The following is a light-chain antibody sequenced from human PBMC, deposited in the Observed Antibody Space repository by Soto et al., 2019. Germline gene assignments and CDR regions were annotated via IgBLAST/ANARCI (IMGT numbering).Light chain of an antibody. CDR1: QSLRSTS. Sequence: ELVLTQSPGTLSLSPGDSATLSCRTSQSLRSTSVAWYQVKPDQAPRLLIYGAYARATGIPDRCRGSGSGTDFTLTISRVEPEDFAVYYCQQYGSSSQATCGGGTKVDIK. CDR2: GAY. V-gene: IGKV3-20*01. CDR3: QQYGSSSQAT. J-gene: IGKJ4*01.